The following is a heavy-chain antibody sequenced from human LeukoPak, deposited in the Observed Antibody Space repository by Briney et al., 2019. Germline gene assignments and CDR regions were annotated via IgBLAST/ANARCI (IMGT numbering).Heavy chain of an antibody. J-gene: IGHJ3*02. V-gene: IGHV3-74*01. CDR3: ARDPSGSYDLPYDAFDI. D-gene: IGHD1-26*01. CDR1: GFTFSSYW. CDR2: INSDGSST. Sequence: PGGSLRLSCAASGFTFSSYWMHWVRQAPGKGLVWVSRINSDGSSTSYADSVKGRLTISRDNAKNTLYLQMNSLRAEDTAVYYCARDPSGSYDLPYDAFDIWGQGTMVTVSS.